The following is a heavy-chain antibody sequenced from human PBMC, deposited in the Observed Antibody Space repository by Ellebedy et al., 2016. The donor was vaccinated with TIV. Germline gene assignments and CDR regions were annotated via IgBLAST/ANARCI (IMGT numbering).Heavy chain of an antibody. Sequence: SETLSLTXTVSGGSVSSGSSYWSWIRQPPGKGLEWIGYIYYSGSTYYNPSLKSRVTISVDTSKNQFSLKLSSVTAADTAVYYCARGDRRLQYRRVYSMDVWGKGTTVTVSS. D-gene: IGHD4-11*01. CDR1: GGSVSSGSSY. CDR2: IYYSGST. J-gene: IGHJ6*03. CDR3: ARGDRRLQYRRVYSMDV. V-gene: IGHV4-61*01.